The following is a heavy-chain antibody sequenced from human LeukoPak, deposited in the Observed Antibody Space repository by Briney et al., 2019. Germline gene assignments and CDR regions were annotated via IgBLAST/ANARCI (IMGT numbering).Heavy chain of an antibody. V-gene: IGHV1-8*01. CDR1: GYTFTSYD. D-gene: IGHD3-3*01. J-gene: IGHJ6*03. CDR3: ARAMTTYYDFWSGNPYYYMDV. CDR2: MNSNSGNT. Sequence: ASVKVSCKASGYTFTSYDINWVRQATGQGLEWMGWMNSNSGNTGYAQKFQGRVTMTRNTSISTAYMELSSLRSEDTAVYYCARAMTTYYDFWSGNPYYYMDVWGKGTTVTVSS.